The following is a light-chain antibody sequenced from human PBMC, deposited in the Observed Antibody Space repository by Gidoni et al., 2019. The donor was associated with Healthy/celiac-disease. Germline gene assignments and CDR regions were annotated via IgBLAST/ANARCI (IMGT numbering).Light chain of an antibody. CDR3: QQRSTLGIT. J-gene: IGKJ2*01. Sequence: EIVLTQSPATLSLSPGDRATLSCRASQSISNYLAWYQRRPGQAPRLLIYDASNRATGIPARFSGSGSGTDFTLTISSVEPEDLADYYCQQRSTLGITFXXXTKLETK. V-gene: IGKV3-11*01. CDR2: DAS. CDR1: QSISNY.